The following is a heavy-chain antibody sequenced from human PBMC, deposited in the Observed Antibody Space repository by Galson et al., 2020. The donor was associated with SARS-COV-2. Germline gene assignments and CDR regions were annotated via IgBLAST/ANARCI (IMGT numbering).Heavy chain of an antibody. Sequence: SGPTLVKPTQTLTLTCTFSGFSLSTSGVGVGWIRQPPGTALEWPALIYWNDDKRYSPSLKSRLTITKDTSKNQVVLTMTNMDPVDTATYYCAHSPYDIWTGYPLIYFDYWGQGTLVAVSS. D-gene: IGHD3-9*01. V-gene: IGHV2-5*01. CDR1: GFSLSTSGVG. CDR3: AHSPYDIWTGYPLIYFDY. CDR2: IYWNDDK. J-gene: IGHJ4*02.